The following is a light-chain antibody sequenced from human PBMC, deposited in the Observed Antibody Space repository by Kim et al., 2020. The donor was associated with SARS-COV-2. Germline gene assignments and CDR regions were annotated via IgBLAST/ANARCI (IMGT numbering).Light chain of an antibody. CDR2: EDN. J-gene: IGLJ3*02. CDR3: QSYDSNRRV. V-gene: IGLV6-57*03. Sequence: GKTVTISCTRSSGSIAINYVQWYQQRPGSAPTTVIYEDNQRPSGVPDRFSGSIDSSSNSASLTISGLKTEDEADYYCQSYDSNRRVFGGGTQLTVL. CDR1: SGSIAINY.